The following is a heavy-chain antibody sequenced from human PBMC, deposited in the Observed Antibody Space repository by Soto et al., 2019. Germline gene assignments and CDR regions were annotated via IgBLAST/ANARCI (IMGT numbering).Heavy chain of an antibody. CDR2: ISAHNGNT. CDR3: ARGRYGDY. V-gene: IGHV1-18*01. D-gene: IGHD1-1*01. Sequence: QVHLEQSGAEVKKPGASVKVSCQGSGYAFTTYGITWVRQAPGQGLEWMGWISAHNGNTNYAQKLQGRVTVTRDTSTSTAYMELRSLRYDDTAVYYCARGRYGDYWGQGARVTVSS. J-gene: IGHJ4*02. CDR1: GYAFTTYG.